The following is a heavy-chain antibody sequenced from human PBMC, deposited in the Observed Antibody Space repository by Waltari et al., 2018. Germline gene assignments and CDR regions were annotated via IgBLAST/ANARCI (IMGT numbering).Heavy chain of an antibody. CDR2: MYPPGSA. CDR3: ATARDEHTAMVYFDN. CDR1: GVAVRGSD. V-gene: IGHV3-66*02. J-gene: IGHJ4*02. Sequence: EVNLVASGGGLVHPGGALSLSWVASGVAVRGSDRSWVRQAPGKGLEWVSIMYPPGSAYNADSVEGRFTISRDISKNMVHLQMNRLRLEDSATYYCATARDEHTAMVYFDNWGQGTLVSVSS. D-gene: IGHD5-18*01.